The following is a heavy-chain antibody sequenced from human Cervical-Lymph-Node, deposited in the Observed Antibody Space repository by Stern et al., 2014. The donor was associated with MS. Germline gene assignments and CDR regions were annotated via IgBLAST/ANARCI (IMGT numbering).Heavy chain of an antibody. J-gene: IGHJ4*02. CDR1: GFTFSKYG. CDR3: AKTGANSLFDY. CDR2: SSFDGTTK. Sequence: MQLVESGGGVVQPGRSLRLSCAASGFTFSKYGMHWVRQAPGEGLEWVAASSFDGTTKYYSDSVKDRFNISRDNSKNTLFLQMDSLRVEDTAVYYCAKTGANSLFDYWGQGTLVTVSS. V-gene: IGHV3-30*18. D-gene: IGHD1-14*01.